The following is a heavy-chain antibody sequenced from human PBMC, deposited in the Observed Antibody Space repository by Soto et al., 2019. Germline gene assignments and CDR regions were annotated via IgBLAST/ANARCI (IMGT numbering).Heavy chain of an antibody. CDR3: ARLAYPATGSTAYSDDAFDL. CDR2: ISHTGAA. D-gene: IGHD2-15*01. J-gene: IGHJ3*01. CDR1: GGSIFDNAYY. V-gene: IGHV4-39*01. Sequence: TETLSPTSTVSGGSIFDNAYYCNRIRPPPGKGLEWIGTISHTGAAYYNPSLESRVVISVGTSENQFSLNLSSVTAADTAVYYCARLAYPATGSTAYSDDAFDLWGLGTMVS.